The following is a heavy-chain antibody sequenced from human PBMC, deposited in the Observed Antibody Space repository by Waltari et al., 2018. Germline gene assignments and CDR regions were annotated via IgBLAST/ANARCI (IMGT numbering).Heavy chain of an antibody. J-gene: IGHJ2*01. CDR2: INSDGSTT. Sequence: EVQLVESGGGLVQPGGSLGLSCVTSGFPLSSYWMHWVRQVPGKGLVWVSRINSDGSTTSYADSVKGRFTISRDNAKNTLYLQMNSLRADDTSVYYCARAQLTMARNLDLWGRGTLVTVSS. V-gene: IGHV3-74*01. CDR3: ARAQLTMARNLDL. D-gene: IGHD3-10*01. CDR1: GFPLSSYW.